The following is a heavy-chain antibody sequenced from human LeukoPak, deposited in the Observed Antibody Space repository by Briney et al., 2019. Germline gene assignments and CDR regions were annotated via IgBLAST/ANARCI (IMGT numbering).Heavy chain of an antibody. V-gene: IGHV3-11*01. D-gene: IGHD2-2*01. CDR2: ISRSGSSL. CDR3: AREVVVVPDYYYYGLDV. CDR1: GFTFSDYY. J-gene: IGHJ6*02. Sequence: PGGSLRLSCVASGFTFSDYYMTWIRQAPGKGLEYVSHISRSGSSLYYGDSVTGRFTISGDNAKNSLYLQMNSLRVEDTAVYYCAREVVVVPDYYYYGLDVWGQGTTVTVSS.